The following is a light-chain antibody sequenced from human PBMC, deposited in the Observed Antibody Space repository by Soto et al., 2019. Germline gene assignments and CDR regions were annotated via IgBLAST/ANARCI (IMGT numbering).Light chain of an antibody. V-gene: IGLV2-14*03. CDR3: SSYTTSNTRQIV. CDR1: SSDVGGYNY. J-gene: IGLJ1*01. CDR2: DVS. Sequence: QSVLTQPASVSWSPGQSITISCTGTSSDVGGYNYVSWYQHHPGKAHKLIIYDVSNRPSGVSIRFSGSKSDNTASLTISGLQPEDEADYHCSSYTTSNTRQIVFGTGTKVTVL.